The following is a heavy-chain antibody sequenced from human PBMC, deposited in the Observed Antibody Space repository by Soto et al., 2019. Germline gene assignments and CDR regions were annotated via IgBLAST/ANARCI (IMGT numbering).Heavy chain of an antibody. CDR3: ARGGYSNYGLNWFDP. V-gene: IGHV4-59*01. D-gene: IGHD4-4*01. Sequence: SETLSLTCTVSGGSISSYYWSWIRQPPGKGLEWIGYIYYSGSTNYNPSLKSRVTISVDTSKNQFSLKLSSVTAADTAVYYCARGGYSNYGLNWFDPWGQGTLVTVSS. CDR1: GGSISSYY. CDR2: IYYSGST. J-gene: IGHJ5*02.